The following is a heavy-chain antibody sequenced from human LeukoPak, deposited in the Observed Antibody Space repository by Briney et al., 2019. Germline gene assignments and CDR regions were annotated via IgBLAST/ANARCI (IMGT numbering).Heavy chain of an antibody. V-gene: IGHV5-51*01. CDR3: ASRSNSGYEFFDY. Sequence: GESLKISCKCSGYSFTSYWIGWVRKMPGKGLEWMGIIYPGDSDTRYSPSFQGQVTISADKSISTAYLQWSSLKASDTAMYYCASRSNSGYEFFDYWGQGTLVTVSS. J-gene: IGHJ4*02. D-gene: IGHD5-12*01. CDR1: GYSFTSYW. CDR2: IYPGDSDT.